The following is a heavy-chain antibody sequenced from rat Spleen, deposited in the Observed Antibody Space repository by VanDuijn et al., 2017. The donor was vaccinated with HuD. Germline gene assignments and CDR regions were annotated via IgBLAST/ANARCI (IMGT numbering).Heavy chain of an antibody. CDR1: GFTFSDYY. J-gene: IGHJ1*01. CDR2: ISHDGSST. D-gene: IGHD1-1*01. V-gene: IGHV5-29*01. CDR3: VRHGETYYSPDYFDF. Sequence: EVQLVESDGGLVQPGRSLKLSCAASGFTFSDYYMAWVRQAPTKGLEWVATISHDGSSTYYRDSVKGRFTISRDNAKSTLYLQMDSLRSEDTATYYCVRHGETYYSPDYFDFWGPGTMVTVSS.